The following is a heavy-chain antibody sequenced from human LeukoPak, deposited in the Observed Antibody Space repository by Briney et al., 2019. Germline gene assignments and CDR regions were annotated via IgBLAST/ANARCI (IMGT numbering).Heavy chain of an antibody. J-gene: IGHJ3*02. Sequence: GGSLRLSCAASGFTFSSYSMNWVRQAPGKGLEWVSSISSSSSYIYYADSVRGRFTISRDNAKNSLYLQMNSLRAEDTAVYYCARGEYSYGYEDAFDIWGQGTMVTVSS. CDR2: ISSSSSYI. D-gene: IGHD5-18*01. CDR3: ARGEYSYGYEDAFDI. V-gene: IGHV3-21*01. CDR1: GFTFSSYS.